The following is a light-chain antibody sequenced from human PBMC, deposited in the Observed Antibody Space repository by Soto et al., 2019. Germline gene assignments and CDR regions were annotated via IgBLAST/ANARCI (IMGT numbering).Light chain of an antibody. V-gene: IGLV2-8*01. J-gene: IGLJ1*01. CDR2: EVS. Sequence: QSALTQPPSASGSPGQSVTISCTGTSSDVGGYNYVSWYQQHPGKAPKLMIYEVSERPSGVPDRFSGSKSSNTASLTVSGLHAEDEADYYCSSYAGSNNFVFGTGTQLTVL. CDR3: SSYAGSNNFV. CDR1: SSDVGGYNY.